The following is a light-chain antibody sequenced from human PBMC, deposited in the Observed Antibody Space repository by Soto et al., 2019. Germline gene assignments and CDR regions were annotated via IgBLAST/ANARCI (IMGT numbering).Light chain of an antibody. CDR3: QQYHSNSRT. CDR1: QSISTW. CDR2: KAS. J-gene: IGKJ1*01. V-gene: IGKV1-5*03. Sequence: DIQMTQSPSPLSASVGDRVTITCRASQSISTWLAWYQQKPGKAPRLLIYKASSLQSGVPSRFSGSGSGTEFTLTIRSLQADDFATYYCQQYHSNSRTFGQGTKLEIK.